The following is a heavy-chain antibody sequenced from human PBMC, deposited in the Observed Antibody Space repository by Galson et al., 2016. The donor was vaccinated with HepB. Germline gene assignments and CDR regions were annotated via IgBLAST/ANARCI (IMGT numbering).Heavy chain of an antibody. CDR2: IKPDGSGK. J-gene: IGHJ5*02. Sequence: SLRLSCAASGFTFSSYWMHWVRQAPGKGLEWVANIKPDGSGKYYADTVKGRFTISRDNAKNSFYLQMNSVRAEDTAVDYGFGAQISPWGQGTLVTVSS. V-gene: IGHV3-7*02. CDR1: GFTFSSYW. D-gene: IGHD4/OR15-4a*01. CDR3: FGAQISP.